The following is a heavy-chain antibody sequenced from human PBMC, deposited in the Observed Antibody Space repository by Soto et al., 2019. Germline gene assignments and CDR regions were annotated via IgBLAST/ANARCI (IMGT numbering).Heavy chain of an antibody. CDR3: ASYIGGNGGRGS. Sequence: QVQLQESGPGLVKPSETLSLTCAVSGGSLTGQHWSWIRQPPGKGLEWIGQIVNSGIARYNPSLQSRVAISIDTSKNPFAPRLSSVTAADTAVYYCASYIGGNGGRGSWGQGHLVTVSS. J-gene: IGHJ4*02. V-gene: IGHV4-4*09. CDR1: GGSLTGQH. D-gene: IGHD3-10*01. CDR2: IVNSGIA.